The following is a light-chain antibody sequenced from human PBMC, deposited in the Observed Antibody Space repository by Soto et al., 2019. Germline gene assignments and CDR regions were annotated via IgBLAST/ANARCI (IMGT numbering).Light chain of an antibody. CDR3: CSYVGSYTYV. CDR2: DVS. V-gene: IGLV2-11*01. Sequence: QSVLAQPRSVSGSPGQSVTISCTGTSSDVGGYNYVSWHQQHPGKAPKLMIYDVSKRPSGVPDRFSGSKSGNTASLTISGLQAEDEADYYCCSYVGSYTYVFGTGTKGTVL. J-gene: IGLJ1*01. CDR1: SSDVGGYNY.